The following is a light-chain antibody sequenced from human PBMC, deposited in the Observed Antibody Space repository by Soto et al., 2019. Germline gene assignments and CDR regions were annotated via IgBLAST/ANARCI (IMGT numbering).Light chain of an antibody. Sequence: DIQMTQSPSSLSAYVVGKVTITCRASQGISDYLAWYQQKPGKVPKLLIYAASTLQSGVPSRFSGSGSGTDFTLTISSLQPEDVATYYCQKYNSAPTWTFGHGTKVEIK. CDR2: AAS. J-gene: IGKJ1*01. CDR3: QKYNSAPTWT. V-gene: IGKV1-27*01. CDR1: QGISDY.